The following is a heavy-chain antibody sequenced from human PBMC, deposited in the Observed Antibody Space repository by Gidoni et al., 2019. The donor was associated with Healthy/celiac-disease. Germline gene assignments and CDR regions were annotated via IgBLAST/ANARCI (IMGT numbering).Heavy chain of an antibody. CDR3: AKDRRDYTHLAYYYYGMDV. J-gene: IGHJ6*02. V-gene: IGHV3-30*18. CDR2: ISNDGSNK. Sequence: QVQLVESGGGVVQPGRSLRLSCAASGFTFRSYGMPWVRQAPCKGLEWVAVISNDGSNKYYADSVKGRFTISRDNSKNTLYLQMNSLRAEDTAVYYCAKDRRDYTHLAYYYYGMDVWGQGTTVTVSS. D-gene: IGHD4-17*01. CDR1: GFTFRSYG.